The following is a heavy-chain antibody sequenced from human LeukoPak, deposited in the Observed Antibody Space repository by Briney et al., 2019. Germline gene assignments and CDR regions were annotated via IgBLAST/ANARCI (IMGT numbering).Heavy chain of an antibody. CDR2: IKQDGSDK. CDR3: ARMTVYSSSWLAYYMDV. CDR1: GFTVSSYW. Sequence: GGSLRLSCAASGFTVSSYWMSWVRQVPGKGLEWVANIKQDGSDKYYVDSVKGRFTISRDNAKNSLYLQMNSLRAEDTAVYYCARMTVYSSSWLAYYMDVWGKGTTVTVSS. D-gene: IGHD6-13*01. J-gene: IGHJ6*03. V-gene: IGHV3-7*01.